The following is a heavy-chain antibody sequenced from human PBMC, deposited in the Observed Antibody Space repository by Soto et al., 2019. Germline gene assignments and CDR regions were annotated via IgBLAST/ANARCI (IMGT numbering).Heavy chain of an antibody. CDR1: GGSISSYY. CDR3: ASSAAAGVEWFDP. Sequence: ASETLSLTCTVSGGSISSYYWSWIRQPPGKGLEWIGYIYYSGSTNYNPSLKSRVTISVDTSKNQFPLKLSSVTAADTAVYYCASSAAAGVEWFDPWGQGTLVTVSS. D-gene: IGHD6-13*01. V-gene: IGHV4-59*01. CDR2: IYYSGST. J-gene: IGHJ5*02.